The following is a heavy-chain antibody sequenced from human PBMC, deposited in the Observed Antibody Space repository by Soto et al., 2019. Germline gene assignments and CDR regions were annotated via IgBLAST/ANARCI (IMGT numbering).Heavy chain of an antibody. CDR2: ISAYNGNT. V-gene: IGHV1-18*01. J-gene: IGHJ4*02. Sequence: ASVKVSCKASGYTFTSYGISWVRQAPGQGLEWMGWISAYNGNTNYAQKLQGRVTINPDTSKNQFSLQLNSVTHEDTAVYYCAGSPFSDLFRGYYFDSWGQGTLVTVSS. CDR1: GYTFTSYG. CDR3: AGSPFSDLFRGYYFDS. D-gene: IGHD3-10*02.